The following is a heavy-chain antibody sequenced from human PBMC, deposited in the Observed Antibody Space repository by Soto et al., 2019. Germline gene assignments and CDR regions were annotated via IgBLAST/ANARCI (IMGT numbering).Heavy chain of an antibody. V-gene: IGHV1-69*13. J-gene: IGHJ4*02. CDR1: GGTFSSYA. D-gene: IGHD3-3*01. Sequence: SVKVSCKASGGTFSSYAISWVRQAPGQGLEWMGGIIPIFGTANYAQKFQGRVTITADESTSTAYMELSSLRSEDTAVYYCARAPPLRFLEWPHYFGYWGQGTLVTVS. CDR3: ARAPPLRFLEWPHYFGY. CDR2: IIPIFGTA.